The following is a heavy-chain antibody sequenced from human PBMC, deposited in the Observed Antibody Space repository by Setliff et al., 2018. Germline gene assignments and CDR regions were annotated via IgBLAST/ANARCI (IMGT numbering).Heavy chain of an antibody. D-gene: IGHD6-13*01. CDR1: GYTFSRNY. J-gene: IGHJ6*03. CDR2: ISAYNGNT. CDR3: ARVAAAGPSILYMDG. Sequence: ASVKVSCKAYGYTFSRNYITWVRQAPGRGLEWMGWISAYNGNTNYAQKLQGRVTMTTDTSTSTAYMELRSLRSDDTAVYYCARVAAAGPSILYMDGWGKGTTVTVSS. V-gene: IGHV1-18*01.